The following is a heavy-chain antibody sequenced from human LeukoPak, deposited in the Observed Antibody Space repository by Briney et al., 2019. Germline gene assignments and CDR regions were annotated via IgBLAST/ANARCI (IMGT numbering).Heavy chain of an antibody. V-gene: IGHV4-39*01. CDR2: IYYSGNT. CDR1: GGSISSIIYY. D-gene: IGHD2-2*01. Sequence: SETLSLTCTVSGGSISSIIYYWGWIRQPPGKGLEWIGSIYYSGNTFYNPSLKSRVTISVDTSKNQFSLKLSSVTAADTAVYYCARHLRSTSSGRPSDYWGQGTLVTVSS. CDR3: ARHLRSTSSGRPSDY. J-gene: IGHJ4*02.